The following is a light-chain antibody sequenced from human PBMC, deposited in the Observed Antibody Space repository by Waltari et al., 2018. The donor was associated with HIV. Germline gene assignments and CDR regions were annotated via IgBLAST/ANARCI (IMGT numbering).Light chain of an antibody. CDR1: QNITTY. V-gene: IGKV1-39*01. J-gene: IGKJ1*01. CDR2: AAS. Sequence: DIQMTQSPSSLSASVGDRVTITCRASQNITTYLNWYQQKPGKAPNLLIYAASSLQSGVPSRFSGSGSGTDFTLAISSLQSEDFATYYCQQSYSTPRTSGQGTRVDTK. CDR3: QQSYSTPRT.